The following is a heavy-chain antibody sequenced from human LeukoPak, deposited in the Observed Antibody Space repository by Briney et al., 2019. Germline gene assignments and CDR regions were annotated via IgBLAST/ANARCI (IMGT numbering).Heavy chain of an antibody. CDR1: GFTFRSYA. CDR2: ISYEGSNK. D-gene: IGHD4/OR15-4a*01. J-gene: IGHJ4*02. V-gene: IGHV3-30-3*01. Sequence: GRSLSLSCAASGFTFRSYAMHGVGQAPGKGLGWVAVISYEGSNKYYADSVKGRFTITRDNSKSTLYLQMNSLRAEDTAVYYCARAWSMVADFDYWGQGTLVTVSS. CDR3: ARAWSMVADFDY.